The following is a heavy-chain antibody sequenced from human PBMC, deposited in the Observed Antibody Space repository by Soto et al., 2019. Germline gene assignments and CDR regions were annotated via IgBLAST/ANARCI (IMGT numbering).Heavy chain of an antibody. CDR3: ARLMGTSFDR. V-gene: IGHV3-72*01. CDR1: GFIFSDHY. D-gene: IGHD2-8*01. Sequence: EVHLVESGGGLVQPGGSLRLSCAASGFIFSDHYMDWVRQAPGKGLEWVGRARNKVSSYTTAYAASVKGRFTISRDDSKNSLYLEMSSLKTEDTAVYFCARLMGTSFDRWGQGTLVTVSS. CDR2: ARNKVSSYTT. J-gene: IGHJ4*02.